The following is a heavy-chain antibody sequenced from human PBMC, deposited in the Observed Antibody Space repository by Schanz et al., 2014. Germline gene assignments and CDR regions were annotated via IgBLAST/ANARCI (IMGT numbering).Heavy chain of an antibody. J-gene: IGHJ4*02. V-gene: IGHV3-33*06. CDR1: GFTFSNYG. Sequence: QVQLVESGGGVVQPGGSLRLSCAASGFTFSNYGIHWVRQAPGKGLEWVAVIYYDGGLRFFADSVRDRVTISRDNSNNMVYLQMNSLRAEDTAIYYCTKWANEGGGGYCHFDLWGQGTLVTVSS. CDR2: IYYDGGLR. CDR3: TKWANEGGGGYCHFDL. D-gene: IGHD2-21*01.